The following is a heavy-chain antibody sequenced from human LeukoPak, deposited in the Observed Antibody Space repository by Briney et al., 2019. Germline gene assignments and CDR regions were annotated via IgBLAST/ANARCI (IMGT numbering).Heavy chain of an antibody. CDR2: IYYSGST. CDR1: GGSISSYY. Sequence: SETLSLTCTVSGGSISSYYWSWIRQPPGKGLEWIGYIYYSGSTNYNPSLKSRVTISVDTSKNQFSLKLSSVTAADTAVYYCARLAYYYDSSGYYYDGNYYYYYYMDVWGKGTTVTVSS. J-gene: IGHJ6*03. CDR3: ARLAYYYDSSGYYYDGNYYYYYYMDV. D-gene: IGHD3-22*01. V-gene: IGHV4-59*01.